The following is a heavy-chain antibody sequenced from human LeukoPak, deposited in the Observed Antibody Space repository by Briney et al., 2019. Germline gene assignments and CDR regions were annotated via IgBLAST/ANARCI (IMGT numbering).Heavy chain of an antibody. J-gene: IGHJ5*02. CDR1: GFTFSSYA. CDR2: ISGSGGST. D-gene: IGHD3-10*01. V-gene: IGHV3-23*01. Sequence: GGSLRLSCAASGFTFSSYAMSWVRQAPGKGLEWVSAISGSGGSTYYTDSVKGRFTISRDNSKNTLYLQMNSLRAEDTAVYYCAKRSLPSGSYPFDPWGQGTLVTVSS. CDR3: AKRSLPSGSYPFDP.